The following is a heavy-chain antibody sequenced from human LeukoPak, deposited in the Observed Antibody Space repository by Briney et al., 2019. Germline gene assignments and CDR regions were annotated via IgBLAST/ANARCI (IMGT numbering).Heavy chain of an antibody. CDR1: GGSIDTFF. CDR2: VSYVGT. D-gene: IGHD6-19*01. J-gene: IGHJ5*02. CDR3: ARGMRIAVAGYWFDP. V-gene: IGHV4-59*01. Sequence: PSETLSLTCSVSGGSIDTFFWTWIRQPPGKGLEWVGYVSYVGTSYNPSLKSRLTIPLDTSRTQFFLNLTSVTAADTGVYYCARGMRIAVAGYWFDPWGQGTLVTVSS.